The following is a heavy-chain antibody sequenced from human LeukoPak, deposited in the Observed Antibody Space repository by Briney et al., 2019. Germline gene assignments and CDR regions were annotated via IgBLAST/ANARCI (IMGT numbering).Heavy chain of an antibody. J-gene: IGHJ4*02. D-gene: IGHD3-22*01. V-gene: IGHV3-7*01. CDR3: ARRSYYDSSGYYSFDY. Sequence: PGGSLRLSCAASGFTFSSYWMSWVRQAPGKGLEWVANIKQDGSEKYYVDSAKGRFTISRDNAKNSLYLQMNSLRAEDTAVYYCARRSYYDSSGYYSFDYWGQGTLVTVSS. CDR2: IKQDGSEK. CDR1: GFTFSSYW.